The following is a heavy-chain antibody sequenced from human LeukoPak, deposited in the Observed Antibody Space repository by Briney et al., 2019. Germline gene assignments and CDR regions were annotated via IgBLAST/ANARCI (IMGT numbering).Heavy chain of an antibody. D-gene: IGHD3-10*01. CDR1: RFTFSSYA. CDR3: AKDVRGVIMSGGYYFDY. V-gene: IGHV3-23*01. Sequence: PGGSLRLSCAASRFTFSSYAMSWVRQAPGKGLEWVSAISGSGGSTYYADSVKGRFTISRDNSKNTLYLQMNSLRAEDTAVYYCAKDVRGVIMSGGYYFDYWGQGTLVTVSS. CDR2: ISGSGGST. J-gene: IGHJ4*02.